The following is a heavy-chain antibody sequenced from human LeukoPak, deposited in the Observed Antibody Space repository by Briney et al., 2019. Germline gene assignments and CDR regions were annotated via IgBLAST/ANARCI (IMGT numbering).Heavy chain of an antibody. V-gene: IGHV4-34*01. J-gene: IGHJ6*02. CDR1: SGSFSGYY. CDR2: INHSGST. CDR3: ARGPSDIVVVPAAIRKYHYYYGMDV. Sequence: SETLSLTCAVYSGSFSGYYWSWIRQPPGKGLEWIGEINHSGSTNYNPSLKSRVTISVDTSKNQFSLKLSSVTAADTAVYYCARGPSDIVVVPAAIRKYHYYYGMDVWGQGTTVTVSS. D-gene: IGHD2-2*02.